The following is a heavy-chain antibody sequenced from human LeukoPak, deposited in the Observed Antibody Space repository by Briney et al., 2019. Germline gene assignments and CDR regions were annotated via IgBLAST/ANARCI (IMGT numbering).Heavy chain of an antibody. J-gene: IGHJ4*02. CDR1: GFTFSRSW. D-gene: IGHD4-23*01. CDR2: INTDGSGT. Sequence: GGSLRLSCAASGFTFSRSWMHWVRQAPGKGLLWVSRINTDGSGTIYADSVKGRFTISRDNAKNTLYLQMNSLRVEDTAVCYCARDQSVVGPTTFDSWGQGTLVTVSS. V-gene: IGHV3-74*01. CDR3: ARDQSVVGPTTFDS.